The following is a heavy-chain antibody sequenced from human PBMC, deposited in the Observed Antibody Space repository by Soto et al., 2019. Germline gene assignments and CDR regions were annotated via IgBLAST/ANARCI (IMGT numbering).Heavy chain of an antibody. CDR1: GGTFNSYA. D-gene: IGHD6-19*01. CDR3: ARVLHPPYSSGCRSLYLYVDL. V-gene: IGHV1-69*06. Sequence: QVQLVQSGAEVKKPGSSVKVSCKASGGTFNSYALTWVRQAPVHGLEWMGGIIPIFRSTNYAQKLQGRVTINANRSTSTASMDLGSLTSDDTDVYYCARVLHPPYSSGCRSLYLYVDLWGRGTLVTVSS. CDR2: IIPIFRST. J-gene: IGHJ2*01.